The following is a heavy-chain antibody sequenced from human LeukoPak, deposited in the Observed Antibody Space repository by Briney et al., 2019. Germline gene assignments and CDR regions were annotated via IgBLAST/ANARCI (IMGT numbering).Heavy chain of an antibody. D-gene: IGHD3-10*01. CDR3: ARAMGYFDY. V-gene: IGHV3-30-3*01. Sequence: GGSLRLSCAASGLTFSSYAMHWVRQAPGKGLEWVAVISYDGSNKYYADSVKGRFTISRDNSKNTLYLQMNSLRAEDTAVYYCARAMGYFDYWGQGTLVTVSS. CDR1: GLTFSSYA. J-gene: IGHJ4*02. CDR2: ISYDGSNK.